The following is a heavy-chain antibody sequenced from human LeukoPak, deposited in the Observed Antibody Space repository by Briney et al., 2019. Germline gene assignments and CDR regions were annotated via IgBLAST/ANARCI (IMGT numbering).Heavy chain of an antibody. CDR2: IYYSGST. V-gene: IGHV4-59*01. CDR1: GGSISSYY. CDR3: ASGGYQLHHDAFDI. J-gene: IGHJ3*02. D-gene: IGHD2-2*01. Sequence: SETLSLTCTVSGGSISSYYWSWIRQPPGKGLEWIGYIYYSGSTNYNPSLKSRVTISVDTSKNQFSLKLSSVTAADTAVCYCASGGYQLHHDAFDIWGQGTMVTVSS.